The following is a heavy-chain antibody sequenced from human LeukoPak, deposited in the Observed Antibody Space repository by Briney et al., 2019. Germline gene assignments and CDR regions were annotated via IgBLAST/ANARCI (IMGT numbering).Heavy chain of an antibody. J-gene: IGHJ4*02. CDR2: INPNSGGT. D-gene: IGHD1-26*01. CDR1: GYTFTSYG. CDR3: ARDRELNFDY. V-gene: IGHV1-2*02. Sequence: ASVTVSCTASGYTFTSYGISWVRQAPGQGLEWMGWINPNSGGTNYAQKFQGRVTMTRDTSISTAYMELSRLRSDDTAVYYCARDRELNFDYWGQGTLVTVYS.